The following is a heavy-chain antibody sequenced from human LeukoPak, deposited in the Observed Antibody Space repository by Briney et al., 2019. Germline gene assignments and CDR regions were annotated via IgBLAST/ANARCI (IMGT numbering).Heavy chain of an antibody. Sequence: GGSLRLSCAASGFTFSSYSMNWVRQAPGKGLEWVPYISSSSSTIYYADSVKGRFTISRDNAKNSLYLQMNSLRDEDTAVYYCASLTVTTPNWFDPWGQGTLVTVSS. V-gene: IGHV3-48*02. D-gene: IGHD4-17*01. CDR2: ISSSSSTI. CDR1: GFTFSSYS. J-gene: IGHJ5*02. CDR3: ASLTVTTPNWFDP.